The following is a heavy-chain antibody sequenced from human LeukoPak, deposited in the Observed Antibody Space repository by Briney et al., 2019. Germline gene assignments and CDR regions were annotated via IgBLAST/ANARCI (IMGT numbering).Heavy chain of an antibody. J-gene: IGHJ3*02. Sequence: PGGSLRLSCAASGFTFSNAWMSWVRQAPGKGLEWVGRIKSKTDGGTTDYAAPVKGRFTISRDDSKNTLYLRMNSLKTEDTAVYYCTTDLEESGAFDIWGQGTMVTVSS. CDR1: GFTFSNAW. D-gene: IGHD1-1*01. CDR3: TTDLEESGAFDI. CDR2: IKSKTDGGTT. V-gene: IGHV3-15*01.